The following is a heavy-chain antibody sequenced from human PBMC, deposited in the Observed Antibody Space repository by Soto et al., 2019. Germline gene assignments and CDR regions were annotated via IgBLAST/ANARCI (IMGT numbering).Heavy chain of an antibody. J-gene: IGHJ4*02. CDR3: ARPMEYSSGWYEFDY. CDR2: IYPGDSDT. D-gene: IGHD6-19*01. Sequence: PGGAQKISCKGSGYSFTSYWIGWVRQLPGKGLEWRGIIYPGDSDTRYSPSFQGQVTISADKSISTAYLQWSSLKASDTAMYYCARPMEYSSGWYEFDYWGQGTLVTVSS. CDR1: GYSFTSYW. V-gene: IGHV5-51*01.